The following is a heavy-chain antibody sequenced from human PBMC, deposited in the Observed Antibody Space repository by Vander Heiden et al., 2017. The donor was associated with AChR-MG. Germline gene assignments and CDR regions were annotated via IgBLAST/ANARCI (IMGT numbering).Heavy chain of an antibody. V-gene: IGHV3-48*02. J-gene: IGHJ4*02. D-gene: IGHD3-3*01. CDR2: ISSSSSTI. CDR3: ARARNDFWSGYYDY. CDR1: GFTFSSYS. Sequence: EVQLVESGGGLVQPGGSLSLSCSASGFTFSSYSMNWVRQAPGKGLEWVSYISSSSSTIYYADSVKGRFTISRDNAKNSLYLQMISLRDEDTAVYYCARARNDFWSGYYDYWGQGTLVTVSS.